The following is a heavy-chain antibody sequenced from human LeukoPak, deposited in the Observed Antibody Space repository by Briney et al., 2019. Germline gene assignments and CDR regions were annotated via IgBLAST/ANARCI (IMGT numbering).Heavy chain of an antibody. CDR3: ARDSAMVRGVIINYFDY. V-gene: IGHV1-18*01. Sequence: ASVKVSCKASGYTFTNYGITWVRQAPGQGLEWWGWISAENGDTSYPQSLQDRVTVTIDTSTSTAYMELRSLRSDDTAVYYCARDSAMVRGVIINYFDYWGQGTLVSVSS. D-gene: IGHD3-10*01. CDR2: ISAENGDT. CDR1: GYTFTNYG. J-gene: IGHJ4*02.